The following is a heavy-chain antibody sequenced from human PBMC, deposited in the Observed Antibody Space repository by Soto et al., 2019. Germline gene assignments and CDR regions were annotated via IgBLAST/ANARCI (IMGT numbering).Heavy chain of an antibody. Sequence: QVQLQESGPGLVKPSQTLSLTCIVSGGSISSDGFYWGWIRQHPGKGPEWIGYIYHSGSTYYNPSLKNRVTISVDTSKNHFSLSLSAVTAADTAVYYCARGGDYDLVEWGQGTTVTVSS. D-gene: IGHD3-3*01. V-gene: IGHV4-31*03. CDR3: ARGGDYDLVE. CDR2: IYHSGST. CDR1: GGSISSDGFY. J-gene: IGHJ6*02.